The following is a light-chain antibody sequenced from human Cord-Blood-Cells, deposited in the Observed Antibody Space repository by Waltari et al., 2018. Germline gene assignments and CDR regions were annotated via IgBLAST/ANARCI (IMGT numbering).Light chain of an antibody. CDR1: SMDGGSYNL. J-gene: IGLJ3*02. Sequence: QSALTQPASVSGSPGQSITISCTGTSMDGGSYNLFSWYQQHPGKAPKLMIYEVSNRPSGVSNRFSGSKSGNTASLTISGLQAEDEADYYCCSYAGSSTWVFGGGTKLTVL. CDR2: EVS. CDR3: CSYAGSSTWV. V-gene: IGLV2-23*02.